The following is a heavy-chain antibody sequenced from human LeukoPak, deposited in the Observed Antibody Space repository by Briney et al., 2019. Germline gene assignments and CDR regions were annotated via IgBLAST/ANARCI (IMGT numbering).Heavy chain of an antibody. J-gene: IGHJ3*02. CDR3: ARSVSLEWLLFHDAFDI. CDR2: ISSSSSYI. D-gene: IGHD3-3*01. V-gene: IGHV3-21*01. CDR1: GFTFSSYS. Sequence: GGSLRLSCAASGFTFSSYSMNWVRQAPGKGLEWVSSISSSSSYIYYADPVKGRFTISRDNAKNSLYLQMNSLRAEDTAVYYCARSVSLEWLLFHDAFDIWGQGTMATVSS.